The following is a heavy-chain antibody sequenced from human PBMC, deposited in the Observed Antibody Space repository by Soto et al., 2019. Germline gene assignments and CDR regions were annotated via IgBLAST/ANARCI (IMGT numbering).Heavy chain of an antibody. V-gene: IGHV3-33*01. CDR1: GVTFISYG. CDR2: IWYDASNK. D-gene: IGHD6-19*01. J-gene: IGHJ4*02. Sequence: QVQLVESGGGVVQPGRSLRVSCAASGVTFISYGMHWVRQAPGKGLEWVAVIWYDASNKYYADSVKGRFTISRDNSKNTLYLQMNSLRAEDTAVYYCARDCAGYSSGWYQRGGFDYWGQATLVTVSS. CDR3: ARDCAGYSSGWYQRGGFDY.